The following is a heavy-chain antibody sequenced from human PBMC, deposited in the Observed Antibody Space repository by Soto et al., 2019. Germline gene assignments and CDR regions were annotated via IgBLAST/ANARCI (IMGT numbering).Heavy chain of an antibody. V-gene: IGHV3-23*01. CDR2: ISGSGGST. J-gene: IGHJ6*03. CDR3: AKCGGDYGYYYYYMDV. Sequence: PGGSLRLSCAASGFTFSSYAMSWVRQAPGKGLEWVSAISGSGGSTYYADSVKGRFTISRDNSKNTLYLQMNSLRAEDTAVYYCAKCGGDYGYYYYYMDVWGKGTTVTVSS. CDR1: GFTFSSYA. D-gene: IGHD4-17*01.